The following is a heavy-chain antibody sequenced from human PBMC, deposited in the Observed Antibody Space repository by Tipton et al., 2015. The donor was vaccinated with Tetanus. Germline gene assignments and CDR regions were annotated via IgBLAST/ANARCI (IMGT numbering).Heavy chain of an antibody. V-gene: IGHV3-23*01. CDR2: IGGSGGST. J-gene: IGHJ4*02. D-gene: IGHD6-6*01. CDR3: AKCQSISSRSFDY. CDR1: GFTFTTYA. Sequence: SLRLSCAASGFTFTTYAMSWVRQAPGKGLEWVSVIGGSGGSTFYADSVKGRFTISRDNSENTLYLQMNSLRAEDTAVYYCAKCQSISSRSFDYWGQGTLVTVSS.